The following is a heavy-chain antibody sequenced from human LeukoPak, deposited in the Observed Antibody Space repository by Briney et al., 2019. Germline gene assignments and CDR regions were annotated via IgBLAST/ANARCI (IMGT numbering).Heavy chain of an antibody. Sequence: GESLKISCKGSGYSFTSYWIGWVRQMPGKGLEWMGIIYPGDSDTRYSPSFQGQVTISADKSISTAYLQWSSLKASDTAVYYCARPHYDSSGYYMGQYYFDYWGQGTLVTVSS. D-gene: IGHD3-22*01. CDR3: ARPHYDSSGYYMGQYYFDY. CDR1: GYSFTSYW. V-gene: IGHV5-51*01. J-gene: IGHJ4*02. CDR2: IYPGDSDT.